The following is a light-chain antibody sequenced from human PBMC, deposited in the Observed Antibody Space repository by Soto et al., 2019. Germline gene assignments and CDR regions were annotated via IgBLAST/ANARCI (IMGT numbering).Light chain of an antibody. V-gene: IGKV1-5*01. CDR3: QQYNSYWT. Sequence: DIQMTQSPSTLSASVGDRVTITCRASRSISNWLAWYQQRPGIAPKLLIFDASILQSGVPSRFSGSGSGTEFPLSISRLQTDDFATYYCQQYNSYWTFGQGTKVEIK. CDR2: DAS. J-gene: IGKJ1*01. CDR1: RSISNW.